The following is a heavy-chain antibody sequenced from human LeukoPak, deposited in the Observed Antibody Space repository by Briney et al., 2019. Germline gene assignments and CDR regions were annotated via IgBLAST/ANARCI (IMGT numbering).Heavy chain of an antibody. J-gene: IGHJ5*02. CDR1: GGSISSGGYS. D-gene: IGHD3-16*01. Sequence: SETLSLTCAVSGGSISSGGYSWSWIRQPPGKGLEWIGYIYHSGSTYYNPSLKSRVTISVDTSKNQFSLKLSSVTAADTAVYYCARDGGVDPWGQGTLVTVSS. CDR2: IYHSGST. V-gene: IGHV4-30-2*01. CDR3: ARDGGVDP.